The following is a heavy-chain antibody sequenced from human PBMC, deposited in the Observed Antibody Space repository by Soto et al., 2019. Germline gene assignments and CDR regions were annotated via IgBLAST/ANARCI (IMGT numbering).Heavy chain of an antibody. CDR1: GFTFSSYW. J-gene: IGHJ6*02. Sequence: GGSLRLSCAASGFTFSSYWMSWVRQAPGKGLEWVANIKQDGSEKYYVDSVKGRFTISRDNAKNSLYLQMNSLRAEDTAVYYCAREAGADLYGSGSYYYYGMDVWGQGTTVTVSS. V-gene: IGHV3-7*01. CDR3: AREAGADLYGSGSYYYYGMDV. CDR2: IKQDGSEK. D-gene: IGHD3-10*01.